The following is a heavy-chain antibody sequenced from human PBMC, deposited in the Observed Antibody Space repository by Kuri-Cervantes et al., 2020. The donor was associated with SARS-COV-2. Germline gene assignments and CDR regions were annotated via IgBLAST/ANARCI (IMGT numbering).Heavy chain of an antibody. CDR3: AGTSSVVVIATGPYYFDY. Sequence: ESLKISCTVSGGSISSSSYYWGWIRQPPGKGLEWIGSIYYSGSTYYNPSLKSRVTISVDTSKNQFSLKLSSVTAADTAVYYCAGTSSVVVIATGPYYFDYWGQGTLVTVSS. D-gene: IGHD2-21*01. V-gene: IGHV4-39*01. J-gene: IGHJ4*02. CDR1: GGSISSSSYY. CDR2: IYYSGST.